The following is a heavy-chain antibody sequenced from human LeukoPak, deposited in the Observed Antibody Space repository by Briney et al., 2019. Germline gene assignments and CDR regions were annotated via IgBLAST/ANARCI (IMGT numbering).Heavy chain of an antibody. D-gene: IGHD2-15*01. CDR3: ARVGGTNYYYYGMDV. V-gene: IGHV4-59*01. J-gene: IGHJ6*02. Sequence: PSETLSLTCAVYGGSFSGYYWSWIRQPPGKGLEWIGYIYYSGSTNYNPSLKSRVTISVGTSKNQFSLKLSSVTAADTAVYYCARVGGTNYYYYGMDVWGQGTTVTVSS. CDR2: IYYSGST. CDR1: GGSFSGYY.